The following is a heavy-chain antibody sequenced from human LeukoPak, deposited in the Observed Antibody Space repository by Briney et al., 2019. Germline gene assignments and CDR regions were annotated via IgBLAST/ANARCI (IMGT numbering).Heavy chain of an antibody. Sequence: PGGSLRLSCAASGFTFDDYTMHWVRQAPGKGLEWVSLISWDGGSTYYADSVKGRFTISRDNSKNSLYLQMNSLRTEDTALYYCAKDGRTGDYFDYWGQGTLVTVSS. D-gene: IGHD7-27*01. J-gene: IGHJ4*02. CDR2: ISWDGGST. CDR3: AKDGRTGDYFDY. CDR1: GFTFDDYT. V-gene: IGHV3-43*01.